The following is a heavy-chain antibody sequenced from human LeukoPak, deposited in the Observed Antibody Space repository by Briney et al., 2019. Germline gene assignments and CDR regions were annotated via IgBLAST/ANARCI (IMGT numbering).Heavy chain of an antibody. J-gene: IGHJ4*02. D-gene: IGHD3-9*01. V-gene: IGHV4-39*07. CDR3: ARDYLTGYSKSHHG. Sequence: SSETLSLTCTVSGGSISSSSYYWGWIRQPPGRGLEWIGSIYYSGSTYYNPSLKSRVTISVDTSKNQFSLKLSSVTAADTAVYYCARDYLTGYSKSHHGWGQGTLVTVSS. CDR1: GGSISSSSYY. CDR2: IYYSGST.